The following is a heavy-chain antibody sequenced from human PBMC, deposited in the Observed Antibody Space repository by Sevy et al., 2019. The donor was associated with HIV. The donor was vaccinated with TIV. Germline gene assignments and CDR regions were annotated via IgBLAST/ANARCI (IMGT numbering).Heavy chain of an antibody. CDR2: ISYDGSDK. J-gene: IGHJ4*02. CDR1: GFALSNYYA. Sequence: GGSLRLSCAASGFALSNYYAMHWVRQAPGKGLEWVALISYDGSDKYYADSVKGRFTISRDNSKNTLYLQMNSLRAEDTAVYYCAKAINYETGTGKFDYWGQGTLVTVSS. CDR3: AKAINYETGTGKFDY. D-gene: IGHD4-4*01. V-gene: IGHV3-30-3*01.